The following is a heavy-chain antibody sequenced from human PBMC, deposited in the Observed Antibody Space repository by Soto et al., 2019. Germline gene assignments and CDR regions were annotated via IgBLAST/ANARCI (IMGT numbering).Heavy chain of an antibody. D-gene: IGHD6-6*01. J-gene: IGHJ6*02. CDR1: GFTFSSYS. CDR3: AREGSSPGGYYYYGMDV. CDR2: ISSSSSYI. V-gene: IGHV3-21*01. Sequence: PGGSLRLSCAAPGFTFSSYSMNWVRQAPGKGLEWVSSISSSSSYIYYADSVKGRFTISRDNAKNSLYLQMNSLRAEDTAVYYCAREGSSPGGYYYYGMDVWGQGTTVTVSS.